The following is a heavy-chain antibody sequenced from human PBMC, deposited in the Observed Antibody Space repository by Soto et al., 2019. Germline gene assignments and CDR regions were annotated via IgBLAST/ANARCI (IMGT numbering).Heavy chain of an antibody. J-gene: IGHJ4*02. D-gene: IGHD1-1*01. V-gene: IGHV1-18*01. Sequence: QVHLVQSGAEVKKPGASVKVSCKSSGYVFTTYGITWVRQAPGQGLEWMGWISAHNGNTNYAQKLQGRVTVTRDTSTSTAYMELRSLRSDDTAVYYCARGRYGDYWGQGALVTVSS. CDR3: ARGRYGDY. CDR1: GYVFTTYG. CDR2: ISAHNGNT.